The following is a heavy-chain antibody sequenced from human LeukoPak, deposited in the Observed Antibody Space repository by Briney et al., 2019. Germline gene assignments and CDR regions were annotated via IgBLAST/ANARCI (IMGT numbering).Heavy chain of an antibody. V-gene: IGHV3-23*01. D-gene: IGHD6-13*01. J-gene: IGHJ4*02. CDR2: VSGSGGST. CDR3: AGPRNHYILAAEPFDY. CDR1: AFTLSSYC. Sequence: GGSLRLSCAPSAFTLSSYCITWVSQAPGQGLEWVSLVSGSGGSTYYADSVKGRFTISRDNSKNTLYLQMNSLRAEDTAVYYCAGPRNHYILAAEPFDYWGQGTLVTVSS.